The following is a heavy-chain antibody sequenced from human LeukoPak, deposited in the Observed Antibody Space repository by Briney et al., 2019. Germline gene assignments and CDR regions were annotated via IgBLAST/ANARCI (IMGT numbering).Heavy chain of an antibody. J-gene: IGHJ4*02. CDR1: GYTFTNYG. CDR2: ITTYKGYT. D-gene: IGHD1-26*01. CDR3: ARLSGSYYIFDY. Sequence: ASVKVSCKASGYTFTNYGISWMRQAPGQGLEWMGWITTYKGYTNYAQKFQGRVTMTTDTSTSTAYMELRSLRSDDAAVYYCARLSGSYYIFDYWGQGTLVTVSS. V-gene: IGHV1-18*01.